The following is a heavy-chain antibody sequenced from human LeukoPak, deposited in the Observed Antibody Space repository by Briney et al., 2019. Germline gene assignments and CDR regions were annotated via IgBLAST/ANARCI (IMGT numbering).Heavy chain of an antibody. D-gene: IGHD2-2*01. CDR3: ARGVVPAANWFDP. CDR1: GGSFSGYY. J-gene: IGHJ5*02. Sequence: SETLSLTCAVYGGSFSGYYWSWIRQPPGKGLEWIGEINHSGSTNYNPSLKSRVTISVDTSKNQFSLKLSSVTAADTAVYYCARGVVPAANWFDPWGQGTLVTVSS. V-gene: IGHV4-34*01. CDR2: INHSGST.